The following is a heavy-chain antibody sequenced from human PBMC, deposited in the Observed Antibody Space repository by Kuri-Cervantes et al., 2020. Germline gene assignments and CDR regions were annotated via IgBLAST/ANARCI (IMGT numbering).Heavy chain of an antibody. J-gene: IGHJ4*02. D-gene: IGHD6-6*01. CDR1: GGSISSSNW. CDR2: INHSGST. V-gene: IGHV4-4*02. Sequence: GSLRLSCAVSGGSISSSNWWSWVRQPPGKGLEWIGEINHSGSTNYNPSLKSRVTISVDTSKNQFSLKLSSVTAADAAVYYCASFARRDLAARDKNYWGQGTLVTVSS. CDR3: ASFARRDLAARDKNY.